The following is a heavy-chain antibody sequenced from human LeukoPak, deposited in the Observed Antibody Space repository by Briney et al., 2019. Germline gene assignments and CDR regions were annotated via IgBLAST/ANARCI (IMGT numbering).Heavy chain of an antibody. CDR1: GFTFDDYA. D-gene: IGHD5-18*01. V-gene: IGHV3-9*03. Sequence: PGGSLRLSCAASGFTFDDYAMHWVRQAPGKGLEWVSGISWNSGSIGYADSVKGRFTISRDNAKNSLYLQMNSLRAEDMALYYCAKGSGYSYGYGIDYWGQGTLVTVSS. CDR2: ISWNSGSI. CDR3: AKGSGYSYGYGIDY. J-gene: IGHJ4*02.